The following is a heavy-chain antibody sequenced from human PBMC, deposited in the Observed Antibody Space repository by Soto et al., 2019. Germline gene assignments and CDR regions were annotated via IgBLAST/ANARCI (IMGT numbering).Heavy chain of an antibody. D-gene: IGHD6-19*01. CDR3: AKPTVPFGRTAVAGPFDH. V-gene: IGHV3-30*18. Sequence: PGGSLRLSCAASGFTFSSFGMHWVRQAPGKGLEWVAVISYDGSNKYCADSVKGRFTISRDNSKNTLYLQMNSLRAEDTAVFYCAKPTVPFGRTAVAGPFDHWGQGTLVTVSS. J-gene: IGHJ4*02. CDR1: GFTFSSFG. CDR2: ISYDGSNK.